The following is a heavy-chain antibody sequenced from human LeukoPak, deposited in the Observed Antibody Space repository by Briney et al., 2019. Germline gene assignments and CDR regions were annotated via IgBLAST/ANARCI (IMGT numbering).Heavy chain of an antibody. D-gene: IGHD5-12*01. CDR2: ISSNWGST. Sequence: GGSLRLSCAASGFTFSSYAMHWVRQAPGKGLEYVSAISSNWGSTYYANSVKGRFTISRDNSKNTLYLQMGSLRAEDMAVYYCARIVANYYYYYMDVWGKGTTVTVSS. CDR3: ARIVANYYYYYMDV. J-gene: IGHJ6*03. CDR1: GFTFSSYA. V-gene: IGHV3-64*01.